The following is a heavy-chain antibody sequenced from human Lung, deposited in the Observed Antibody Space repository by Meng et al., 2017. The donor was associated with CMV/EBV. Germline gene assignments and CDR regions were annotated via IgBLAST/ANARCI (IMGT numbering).Heavy chain of an antibody. CDR3: ARFDMDVEGYYGMDV. V-gene: IGHV4-59*01. Sequence: GSLRLSCTVSGGSISTYYWNWLRQLPGKGLEWIGYISNSGSTDYNPSLKSRVTISVDTSKNQFSLKLTSVTAADTAVYYCARFDMDVEGYYGMDVWGQGTTVTFSS. CDR2: ISNSGST. J-gene: IGHJ6*02. D-gene: IGHD2-15*01. CDR1: GGSISTYY.